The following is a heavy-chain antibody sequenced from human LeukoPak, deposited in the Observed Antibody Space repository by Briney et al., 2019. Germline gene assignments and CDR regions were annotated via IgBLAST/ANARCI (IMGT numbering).Heavy chain of an antibody. Sequence: GGPLSFSCAALGLTVRTYFMSWFRKAPGKGLEWVSVIYSGGETHHADSVKDRFTLSRDTSKNTLFLQMNNLRVEDTAVYYCTRDPDAWGQGTLVTVSS. CDR3: TRDPDA. CDR1: GLTVRTYF. CDR2: IYSGGET. V-gene: IGHV3-66*01. J-gene: IGHJ5*02.